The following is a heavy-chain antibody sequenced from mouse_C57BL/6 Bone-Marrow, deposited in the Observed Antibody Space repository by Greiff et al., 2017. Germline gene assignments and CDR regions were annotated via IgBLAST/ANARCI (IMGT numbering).Heavy chain of an antibody. J-gene: IGHJ2*01. CDR2: IDPETGGT. CDR3: TRDEGNSGFYSYYFDY. D-gene: IGHD2-1*01. Sequence: QVQLQQSGAELVRPGASVTLSCKASGYTFTDYEMHWVKQTPVHGLAWIGAIDPETGGTAYNQKFKGKAILTADKSSSPAYMELRSLTSEDSAVYYCTRDEGNSGFYSYYFDYWGQGTTLTVSS. CDR1: GYTFTDYE. V-gene: IGHV1-15*01.